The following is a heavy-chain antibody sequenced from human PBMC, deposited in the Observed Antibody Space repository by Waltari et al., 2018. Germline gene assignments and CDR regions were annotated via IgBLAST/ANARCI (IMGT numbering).Heavy chain of an antibody. CDR1: GYTFTGYY. CDR2: INPNSGGT. Sequence: QVQLVQSGAELKEPGASVKVSCKASGYTFTGYYMHWVRQAPGQGLEWMGWINPNSGGTNYAQKFEGWVTMTRDTSINTAYMELTRLTSDDTAVYYCARDRGYFYESSGYYSLNVWGQGTLVTVSS. V-gene: IGHV1-2*04. D-gene: IGHD3-22*01. J-gene: IGHJ4*02. CDR3: ARDRGYFYESSGYYSLNV.